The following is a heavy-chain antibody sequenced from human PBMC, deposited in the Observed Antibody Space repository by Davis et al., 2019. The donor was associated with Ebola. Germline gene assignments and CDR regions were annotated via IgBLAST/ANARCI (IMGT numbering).Heavy chain of an antibody. D-gene: IGHD3-3*01. CDR2: ISGSGGST. V-gene: IGHV3-23*01. CDR1: GFAFSNHW. J-gene: IGHJ6*02. CDR3: AKDLGWLDYGMDV. Sequence: GSLRLSCAASGFAFSNHWIHWVRQGPGKGLEWVSAISGSGGSTYYADSVKGRFTISRDNSKNTLYLQMNSLRAEDTAVYYCAKDLGWLDYGMDVWGQGTTVTVSS.